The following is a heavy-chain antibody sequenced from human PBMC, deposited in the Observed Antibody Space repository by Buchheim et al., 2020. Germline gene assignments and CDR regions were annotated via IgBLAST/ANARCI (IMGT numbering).Heavy chain of an antibody. J-gene: IGHJ4*02. V-gene: IGHV3-30*18. CDR1: GFTFSSYG. D-gene: IGHD2-2*02. Sequence: QVQLVESGGGVVQPGRSLRLSCAASGFTFSSYGMHWVRQAPGKGLEWVAVISYDGSNKYYADSEKGRFTIPRDNSKNTLYLQMNSLGAEDTAVYYCAKDRYRNMYYFDYWGQGTL. CDR3: AKDRYRNMYYFDY. CDR2: ISYDGSNK.